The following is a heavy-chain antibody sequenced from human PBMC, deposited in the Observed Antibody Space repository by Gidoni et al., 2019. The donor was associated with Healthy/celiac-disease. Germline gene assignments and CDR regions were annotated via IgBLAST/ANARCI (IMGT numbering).Heavy chain of an antibody. Sequence: TVSGGSISSSSYYWGWIRQPPGKGLEWIGSIYYSGSTYYNPSLKSRVTISVDTSKNQFSLKLSSVTAADTAVYYCATHIVVVPAAENWFDPWGQGTLVTVSS. J-gene: IGHJ5*02. CDR1: GGSISSSSYY. CDR3: ATHIVVVPAAENWFDP. CDR2: IYYSGST. V-gene: IGHV4-39*07. D-gene: IGHD2-2*01.